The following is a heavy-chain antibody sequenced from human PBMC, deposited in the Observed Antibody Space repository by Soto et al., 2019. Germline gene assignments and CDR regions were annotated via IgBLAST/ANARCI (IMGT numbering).Heavy chain of an antibody. CDR2: IYYSGSI. CDR1: GGSISSSSYY. D-gene: IGHD6-19*01. V-gene: IGHV4-39*01. J-gene: IGHJ5*01. CDR3: ARQSSGWYNWFDS. Sequence: TSETLSLTCSVSGGSISSSSYYWGWIRQPPRKGLEWIGSIYYSGSIYYNPSLKSRVTISVDTSKNQFSLKLSSVTAAETAVYYCARQSSGWYNWFDSWGQGTLVTVSS.